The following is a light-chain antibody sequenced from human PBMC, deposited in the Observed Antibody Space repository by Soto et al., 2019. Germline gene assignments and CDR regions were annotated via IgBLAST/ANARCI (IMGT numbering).Light chain of an antibody. Sequence: SYELTQPPSVSVAPGQTARITCGGNNIGSEGVHWYQQQPGQAPVLVVYDDNDRPSGIPDRFYGSKSGNTATLTITRVEAGDEADYYCQLWDRTTDSYLFGTGTKVTV. V-gene: IGLV3-21*02. CDR2: DDN. J-gene: IGLJ1*01. CDR3: QLWDRTTDSYL. CDR1: NIGSEG.